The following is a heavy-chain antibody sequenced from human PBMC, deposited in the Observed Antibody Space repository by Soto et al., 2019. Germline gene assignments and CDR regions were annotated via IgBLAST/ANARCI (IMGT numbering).Heavy chain of an antibody. D-gene: IGHD3-22*01. V-gene: IGHV3-11*01. Sequence: GGSLRLSCAASGFTFTDYYITWMRRAPGKGLEWVSHISDSATTTHYADSVKGRFTISRDNAKKSLYLQRNSLKAADTAVYFCARDTAFVASGLFDPWGQGTLVTVSS. CDR1: GFTFTDYY. J-gene: IGHJ5*02. CDR2: ISDSATTT. CDR3: ARDTAFVASGLFDP.